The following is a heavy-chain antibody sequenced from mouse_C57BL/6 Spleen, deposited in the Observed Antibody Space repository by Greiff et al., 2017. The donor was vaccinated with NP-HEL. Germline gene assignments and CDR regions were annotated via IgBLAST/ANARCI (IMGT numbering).Heavy chain of an antibody. CDR3: ARWAGIDDGYPWFAY. D-gene: IGHD2-3*01. CDR2: INPNNGGT. V-gene: IGHV1-22*01. CDR1: GYTFTDYN. Sequence: EVQLQQSGPELVKPGASVKMSCKASGYTFTDYNMHWVKQSHGKSLEWIGYINPNNGGTSYNQKFKGKATLTVNKSSSTAYMELRSLTSEDSAVYYCARWAGIDDGYPWFAYWGQGTLVTVSA. J-gene: IGHJ3*01.